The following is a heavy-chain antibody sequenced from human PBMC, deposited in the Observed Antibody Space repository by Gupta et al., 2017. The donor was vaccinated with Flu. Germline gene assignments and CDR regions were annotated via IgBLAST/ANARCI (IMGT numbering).Heavy chain of an antibody. CDR2: YHSGST. Sequence: YHSGSTNYNPSLKSRVTISVDKSKNQFSLKLSSVTAADTAVYYCARYLDGGMDVWGQGTTVTVSS. J-gene: IGHJ6*02. V-gene: IGHV4-4*02. D-gene: IGHD2-2*01. CDR3: ARYLDGGMDV.